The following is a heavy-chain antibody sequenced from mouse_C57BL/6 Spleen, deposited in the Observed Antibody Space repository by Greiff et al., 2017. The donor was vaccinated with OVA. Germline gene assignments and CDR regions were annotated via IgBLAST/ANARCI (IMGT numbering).Heavy chain of an antibody. CDR2: ISYDGSN. CDR3: ARCYYYGDAMDY. J-gene: IGHJ4*01. Sequence: VQLKESGPGLVKPSQSLSLTCSVTGYSITSGYYWNWIRQFPGNKLEWMGYISYDGSNNYNPSLKNRISITRDTSKNQFFLKLNSVTTEDTATYYCARCYYYGDAMDYWGQGTSVTVSS. V-gene: IGHV3-6*01. CDR1: GYSITSGYY. D-gene: IGHD1-1*01.